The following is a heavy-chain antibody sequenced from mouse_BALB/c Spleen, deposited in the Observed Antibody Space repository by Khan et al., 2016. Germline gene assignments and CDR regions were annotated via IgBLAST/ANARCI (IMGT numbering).Heavy chain of an antibody. Sequence: VQLQQSGPDLVKPGASVKISCKASGYSFSGYYLDWVKQSHEKSLEWIGRVNPNNGASKYNQKFKGKAILTVDRSSTTAYMELRTLTSEDSAVYYCLRDDMDYWGQGTSVTVYS. D-gene: IGHD3-1*01. J-gene: IGHJ4*01. CDR2: VNPNNGAS. CDR3: LRDDMDY. CDR1: GYSFSGYY. V-gene: IGHV1-34*02.